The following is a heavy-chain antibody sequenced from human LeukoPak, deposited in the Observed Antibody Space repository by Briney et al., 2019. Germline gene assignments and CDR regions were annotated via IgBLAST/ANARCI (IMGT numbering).Heavy chain of an antibody. V-gene: IGHV3-30*04. Sequence: GGSLRLSCAASGFTFRSYTMQWVRQAPGKGLEWVAVISYDGGDKYYADSVKGRFTISRDNSKNTLYLQMDSLRAEDTAEYYCARDGGIAVAGSKNDAFDIWGQGTMVTVSS. CDR1: GFTFRSYT. CDR2: ISYDGGDK. CDR3: ARDGGIAVAGSKNDAFDI. D-gene: IGHD6-19*01. J-gene: IGHJ3*02.